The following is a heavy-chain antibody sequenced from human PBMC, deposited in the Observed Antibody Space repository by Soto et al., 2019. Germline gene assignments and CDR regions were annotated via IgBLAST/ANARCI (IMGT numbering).Heavy chain of an antibody. Sequence: EVQVLESGGGLVQPGGSLRLSCASSGFTLSSYAMSWVRQAPGKGLEWVSAISASGGGTYYADSVKGRFTISRDDSKNTLDLQMSSLRAEDTAVYYCATGSYGSENYYTRAKGNWFDPWGQGTLVTVSS. CDR3: ATGSYGSENYYTRAKGNWFDP. J-gene: IGHJ5*02. CDR1: GFTLSSYA. D-gene: IGHD3-10*01. CDR2: ISASGGGT. V-gene: IGHV3-23*01.